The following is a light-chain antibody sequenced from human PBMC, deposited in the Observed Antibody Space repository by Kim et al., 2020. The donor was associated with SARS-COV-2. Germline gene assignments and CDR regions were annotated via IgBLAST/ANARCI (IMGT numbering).Light chain of an antibody. J-gene: IGLJ3*02. CDR3: SSYTTTTTRV. CDR1: SSNVGGYNY. Sequence: QSALTQPASVSGSPGQSITISCTVTSSNVGGYNYVSWYQQHPGKAPKLMIYDVGTRPSGVSDRFSGSKSGNTASLTISGLQTEDEADYYCSSYTTTTTRVFGGGTKLTVL. CDR2: DVG. V-gene: IGLV2-14*03.